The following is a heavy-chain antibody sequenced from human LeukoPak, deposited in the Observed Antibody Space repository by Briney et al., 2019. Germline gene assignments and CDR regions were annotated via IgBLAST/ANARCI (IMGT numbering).Heavy chain of an antibody. CDR2: ISYDGNDK. J-gene: IGHJ4*02. Sequence: GGSLRLSCSVSGFIFSSYAMHWVRQAPGKGLEWVAVISYDGNDKYYADSVKGRFTISRDSSENTLFLQMSSLRIDDTAVYYCAREWGNSGFDYWGQGTPVTVSS. CDR1: GFIFSSYA. CDR3: AREWGNSGFDY. V-gene: IGHV3-30-3*01. D-gene: IGHD6-25*01.